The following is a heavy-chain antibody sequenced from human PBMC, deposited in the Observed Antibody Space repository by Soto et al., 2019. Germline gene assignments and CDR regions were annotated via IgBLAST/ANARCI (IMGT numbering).Heavy chain of an antibody. CDR1: GGSISSSSYY. CDR2: IYYSGST. J-gene: IGHJ6*02. D-gene: IGHD3-9*01. V-gene: IGHV4-39*01. Sequence: SETLSLSCTVSGGSISSSSYYWGWIRQPPGKGLEWIGSIYYSGSTYYNPSLKSRVTISVDTSKNQFSLKLSSVTAADTAVYYCATYFDILTGSPYGSNYYGMDAWGQGTTVT. CDR3: ATYFDILTGSPYGSNYYGMDA.